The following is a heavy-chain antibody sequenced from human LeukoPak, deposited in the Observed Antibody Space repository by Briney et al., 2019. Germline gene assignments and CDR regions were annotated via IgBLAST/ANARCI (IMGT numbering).Heavy chain of an antibody. CDR1: GFTFSSYA. J-gene: IGHJ3*02. D-gene: IGHD3-10*01. CDR2: ISGSGGST. V-gene: IGHV3-23*01. CDR3: AKDVPYGSGSYDSGWSDAFDI. Sequence: QSGGSLRLSCAASGFTFSSYAMSWVRQAPGKGLEWVSAISGSGGSTYYADSVKGRFTISRDNSKNTLYLQMNSLRAEDTAVYYCAKDVPYGSGSYDSGWSDAFDIWGQGTMVTVSS.